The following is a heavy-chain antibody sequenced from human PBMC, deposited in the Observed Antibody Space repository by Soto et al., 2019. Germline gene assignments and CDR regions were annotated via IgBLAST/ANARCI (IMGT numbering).Heavy chain of an antibody. V-gene: IGHV3-43D*03. J-gene: IGHJ6*02. CDR2: ISWDGGST. CDR3: AKDWGSSSYYGMDV. D-gene: IGHD6-6*01. CDR1: GFTFDDYA. Sequence: GGSLRLSCAASGFTFDDYAMHWVRQAPGKGLEWVSLISWDGGSTYYADSVKGRFTISRDNSKNSLYLQMNSLRAEDTALYYCAKDWGSSSYYGMDVWGQGTTVTVSS.